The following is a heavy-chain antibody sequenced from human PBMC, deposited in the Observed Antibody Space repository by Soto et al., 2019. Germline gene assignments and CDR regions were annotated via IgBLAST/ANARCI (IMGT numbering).Heavy chain of an antibody. D-gene: IGHD6-13*01. V-gene: IGHV3-48*01. Sequence: GGSLRFSCAASGFTFSSYSMNWVRQAPGKGLEWVSYISSSSSTIYYADSVKGRFTISRDNAKNSLYLQMNSLRAEDTAVYYCARCSSSWFREFDPWGQGTLVTVSS. CDR1: GFTFSSYS. CDR2: ISSSSSTI. CDR3: ARCSSSWFREFDP. J-gene: IGHJ5*02.